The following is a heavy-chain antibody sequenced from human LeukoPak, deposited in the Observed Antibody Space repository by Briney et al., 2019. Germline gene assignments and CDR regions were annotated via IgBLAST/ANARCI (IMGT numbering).Heavy chain of an antibody. CDR3: ARDTTYYYDSSGYS. Sequence: ASVKVSCEASGYTFTGYYMHWVRQAPGQGLEWMGWINPNSGGTNYAQKFQGRVTMTRGTSISTAYMELSRLRSDDTAVYYCARDTTYYYDSSGYSWGQGTLVTVSS. CDR1: GYTFTGYY. D-gene: IGHD3-22*01. CDR2: INPNSGGT. V-gene: IGHV1-2*02. J-gene: IGHJ5*02.